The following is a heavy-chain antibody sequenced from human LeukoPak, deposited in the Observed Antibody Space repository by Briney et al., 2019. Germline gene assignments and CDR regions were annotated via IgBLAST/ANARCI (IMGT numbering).Heavy chain of an antibody. CDR2: ISSSGSDI. CDR1: GFTFSNYE. Sequence: GGSLRLSCAASGFTFSNYEMHWVRQAPGKGLEWVSYISSSGSDIYYADSVKGRFTISRDHSKNTLYLQMNSLRAEDTAVYYCAKDPYDISGYYYGPTGGVDYWGQGTLVTVSS. D-gene: IGHD3-22*01. J-gene: IGHJ4*02. V-gene: IGHV3-48*03. CDR3: AKDPYDISGYYYGPTGGVDY.